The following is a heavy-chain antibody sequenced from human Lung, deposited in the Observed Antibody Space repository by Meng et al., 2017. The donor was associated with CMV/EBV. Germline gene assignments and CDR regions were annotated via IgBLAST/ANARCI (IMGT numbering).Heavy chain of an antibody. D-gene: IGHD6-19*01. CDR1: GGPIRSSNW. J-gene: IGHJ4*02. V-gene: IGHV4-4*03. Sequence: QAAGPGLGKPPGPLSLTCAVSGGPIRSSNWWSWVRQPPGKGLEWIGEIYHSGSTNYNPSLKSRVTISVDKSKNQFSLKLSSVTAADTAVYYCASFPPPGKQWLVTDYWGQGTLVTVSS. CDR2: IYHSGST. CDR3: ASFPPPGKQWLVTDY.